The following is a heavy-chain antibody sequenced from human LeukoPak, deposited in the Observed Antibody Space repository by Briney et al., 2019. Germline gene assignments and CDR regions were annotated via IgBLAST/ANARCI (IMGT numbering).Heavy chain of an antibody. V-gene: IGHV4-38-2*01. CDR3: ARVTYVDDMLYQYFDY. CDR2: IFHSGNS. D-gene: IGHD4-17*01. J-gene: IGHJ4*02. CDR1: SYSISSGSY. Sequence: SETQSLTCAVSSYSISSGSYWGWIRQSPGKGLEWVGSIFHSGNSYYNPSLKSRLTVSVDTSKNQFSLKLTSVTAADTALYYCARVTYVDDMLYQYFDYWGQGILVTVSS.